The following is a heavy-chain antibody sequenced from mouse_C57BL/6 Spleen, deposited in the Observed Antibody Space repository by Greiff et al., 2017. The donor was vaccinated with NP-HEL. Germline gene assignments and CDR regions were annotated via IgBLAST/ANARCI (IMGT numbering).Heavy chain of an antibody. CDR3: ARQKTAHSPGFAD. J-gene: IGHJ3*01. CDR1: GYTFTSYW. Sequence: QVQLQQPGAELVMPGASVKLSCKASGYTFTSYWMHWVKQRPGQGLEWIGAIDPSDSCTNYNQKFKGKSTLTVDKSSSTASMQLSSLTAEDTAVYYCARQKTAHSPGFADWGKGTLVTVSA. D-gene: IGHD3-2*01. CDR2: IDPSDSCT. V-gene: IGHV1-69*01.